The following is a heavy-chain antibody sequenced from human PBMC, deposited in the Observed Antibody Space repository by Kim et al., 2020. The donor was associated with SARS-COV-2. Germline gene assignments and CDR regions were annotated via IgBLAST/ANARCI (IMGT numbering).Heavy chain of an antibody. J-gene: IGHJ6*02. Sequence: ASVKVSCKASGYTFTSYYMHWVRQAPGQGLEWMGIINPSGGSTSYAQKFQGRVTMTTDTSTSTVYMELSSLRSEDTAVYYCARDLTVTTQYYYYYYGMDVWGQETTVTVSS. D-gene: IGHD4-17*01. V-gene: IGHV1-46*03. CDR2: INPSGGST. CDR3: ARDLTVTTQYYYYYYGMDV. CDR1: GYTFTSYY.